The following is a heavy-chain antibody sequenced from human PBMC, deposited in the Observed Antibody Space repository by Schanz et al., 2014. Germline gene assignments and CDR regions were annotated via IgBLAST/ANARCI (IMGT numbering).Heavy chain of an antibody. Sequence: VQLVESGGGLVKPGGSLRLSCAASGFTFSSYAMSWVRQPAGKGLEWVAVIWNNGVTEYYADSVRGRFTISRDRFQNTLYLRMSSLRAEDTAVYYCARANYRRKINFDYWGRGTLVTVSS. CDR1: GFTFSSYA. V-gene: IGHV3-33*08. CDR3: ARANYRRKINFDY. CDR2: IWNNGVTE. J-gene: IGHJ4*02. D-gene: IGHD3-10*01.